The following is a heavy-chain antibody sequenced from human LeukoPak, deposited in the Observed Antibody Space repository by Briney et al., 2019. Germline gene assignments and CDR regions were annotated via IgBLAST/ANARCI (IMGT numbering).Heavy chain of an antibody. V-gene: IGHV4-59*12. Sequence: TSETLSLTCTVSGGSISFYYWSWIRQPPGKGLEWIGYIYYSGTTNYNPSLKSRATISVDTSKNQFSLKLSSVTAADTAVYYCARGGGGEYGYWGQGTLVTVSS. CDR2: IYYSGTT. CDR3: ARGGGGEYGY. CDR1: GGSISFYY. D-gene: IGHD2/OR15-2a*01. J-gene: IGHJ4*02.